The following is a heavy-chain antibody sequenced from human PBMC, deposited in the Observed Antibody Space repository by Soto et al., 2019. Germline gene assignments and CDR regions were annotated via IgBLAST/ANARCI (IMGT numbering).Heavy chain of an antibody. Sequence: QEHLEQSGAEVKRPGASVKVSCKASGYTFSDFDIKWLRQASGQGPEWMGWMNAKSGDTFFAQRLQGKFNMTWDTSLSTAYMEVGSLTSADAAMYSCARGNPFNYAGFDVWGQGTTVAVSS. CDR2: MNAKSGDT. V-gene: IGHV1-8*01. CDR3: ARGNPFNYAGFDV. D-gene: IGHD3-16*01. J-gene: IGHJ6*02. CDR1: GYTFSDFD.